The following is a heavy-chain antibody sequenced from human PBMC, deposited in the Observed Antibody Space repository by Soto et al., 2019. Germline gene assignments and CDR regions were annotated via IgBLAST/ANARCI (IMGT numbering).Heavy chain of an antibody. CDR2: ISGSGGST. D-gene: IGHD3-22*01. V-gene: IGHV3-23*01. Sequence: GGSLILFLAPSGVTFSRYAMKLVRQAPGEGLEWVSAISGSGGSTYYGDSVKGRFTISRDNSKNTLYLQMNSLRDEDRDIYYGEKSASYYYESSGYFIDYWGQGTLVTVCS. CDR3: EKSASYYYESSGYFIDY. CDR1: GVTFSRYA. J-gene: IGHJ4*02.